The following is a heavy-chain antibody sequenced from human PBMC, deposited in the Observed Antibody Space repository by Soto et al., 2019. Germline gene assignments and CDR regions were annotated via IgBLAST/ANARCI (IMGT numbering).Heavy chain of an antibody. CDR3: ARDLPSTYYYDSSGYYSRDYGMDV. CDR2: INPNSGGT. J-gene: IGHJ6*02. V-gene: IGHV1-2*02. Sequence: QVPLVQSGAEVKKPGASVKVSCKASGYTFTGYYMHWVRQAPGQGLEWMGWINPNSGGTNYAQKFQGRVTITADESTSTAYMELSSLRSEDTAVYYCARDLPSTYYYDSSGYYSRDYGMDVWGQGTTVTVSS. D-gene: IGHD3-22*01. CDR1: GYTFTGYY.